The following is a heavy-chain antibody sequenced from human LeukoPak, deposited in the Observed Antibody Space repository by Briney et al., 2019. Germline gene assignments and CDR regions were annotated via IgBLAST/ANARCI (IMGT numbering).Heavy chain of an antibody. J-gene: IGHJ6*03. CDR2: IYYSGST. V-gene: IGHV4-39*07. CDR1: GDSISSSSYY. D-gene: IGHD4-17*01. Sequence: SETLSLTCTVSGDSISSSSYYWGWIRQPPGKGLEWIGSIYYSGSTYYNPSLKSRVTISVDTSKNQFSLKLSSVTAADTAVYYCARVPEGVYGDYYYYYMDVWGKGTTVTVSS. CDR3: ARVPEGVYGDYYYYYMDV.